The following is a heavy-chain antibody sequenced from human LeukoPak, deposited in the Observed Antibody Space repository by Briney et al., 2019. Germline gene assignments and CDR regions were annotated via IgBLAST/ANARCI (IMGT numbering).Heavy chain of an antibody. D-gene: IGHD1-1*01. CDR1: GGSITSDTNY. Sequence: PSETLSLTCTVSGGSITSDTNYWSWIRQPAGKGLEWIGRIYSSGSTNYNPSLKSRVTISVDTSKNQFSLKLSSVTAADTAVYYCARLWRYAFDIWGQGTMVTVSS. CDR2: IYSSGST. J-gene: IGHJ3*02. V-gene: IGHV4-61*02. CDR3: ARLWRYAFDI.